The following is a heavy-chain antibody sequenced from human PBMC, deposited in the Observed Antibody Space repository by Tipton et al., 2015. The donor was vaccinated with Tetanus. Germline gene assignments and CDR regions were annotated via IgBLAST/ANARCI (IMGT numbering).Heavy chain of an antibody. D-gene: IGHD3-10*01. J-gene: IGHJ4*02. Sequence: QLVQSGGGLIQPGGSLRLSCAASGFTVSSNYMSWVRQAPGKGLEWVSVIYSGGSTYYADSVKGRFTISRDNSKNTLYLQMNSLRAEDTAVYYGARGYYYGSGSYYNPPFFDYWGQGTLVTVSS. V-gene: IGHV3-53*01. CDR3: ARGYYYGSGSYYNPPFFDY. CDR2: IYSGGST. CDR1: GFTVSSNY.